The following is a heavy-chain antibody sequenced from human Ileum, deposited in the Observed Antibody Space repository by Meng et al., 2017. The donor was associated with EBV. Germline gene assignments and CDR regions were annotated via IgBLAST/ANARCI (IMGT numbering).Heavy chain of an antibody. D-gene: IGHD2-8*01. CDR1: GGSFSGYY. V-gene: IGHV4-34*01. Sequence: QVPVRQWGARLLNPSETLSLTCAFYGGSFSGYYWTWIRQPPGKGLEWIGFIYDSISGNTFYNPSLESRVTISLDTSKNQFSLKLSSVTAADTAVYYCATYAIGRGGPGYWGQGTLVTVSS. CDR2: IYDSISGNT. J-gene: IGHJ4*02. CDR3: ATYAIGRGGPGY.